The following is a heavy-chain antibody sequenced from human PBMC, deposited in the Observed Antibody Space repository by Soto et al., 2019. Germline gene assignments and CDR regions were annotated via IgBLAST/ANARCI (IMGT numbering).Heavy chain of an antibody. D-gene: IGHD2-2*01. CDR1: GFTFSSYG. J-gene: IGHJ6*02. V-gene: IGHV3-33*01. Sequence: SGGGGVQPGRSLRLSCAASGFTFSSYGMHWVRQAPGKGLEWVAVIWYDGSNKYYADSVKGRFTISRDNSKNTLYLQMNSLRAEDTAVYYCARDLESEYQLTYYYYYGMDVWGQGTTVTVSS. CDR3: ARDLESEYQLTYYYYYGMDV. CDR2: IWYDGSNK.